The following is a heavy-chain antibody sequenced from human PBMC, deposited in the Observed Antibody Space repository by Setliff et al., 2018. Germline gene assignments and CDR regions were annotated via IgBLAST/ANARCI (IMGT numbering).Heavy chain of an antibody. V-gene: IGHV5-51*01. D-gene: IGHD1-26*01. CDR1: GYSFTDYW. J-gene: IGHJ4*02. CDR3: ARSLVGATYSVYFDY. CDR2: IYPGNADT. Sequence: PGESLKISCKGSGYSFTDYWIAWVRQTPGKGLEWMGTIYPGNADTRYSPSFQGQVTISTDTSINTALLQWSNLKASDTAIYYCARSLVGATYSVYFDYWGQGALVTVSS.